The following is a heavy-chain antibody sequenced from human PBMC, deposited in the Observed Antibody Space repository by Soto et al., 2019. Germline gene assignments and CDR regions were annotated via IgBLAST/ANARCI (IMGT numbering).Heavy chain of an antibody. J-gene: IGHJ5*02. V-gene: IGHV3-11*01. CDR2: INTRGDDI. CDR3: ARDMSYGDFGRNWFDP. D-gene: IGHD2-21*02. Sequence: QLQLVESGGGLVKPGGSLRLSCAASGFTFNDFYMIWFRQAPGRGLEWLAYINTRGDDIYSADSVRGRFTISRDNGKNSLYLQMNSLRVEDTALYFCARDMSYGDFGRNWFDPWGQGTPVTVSA. CDR1: GFTFNDFY.